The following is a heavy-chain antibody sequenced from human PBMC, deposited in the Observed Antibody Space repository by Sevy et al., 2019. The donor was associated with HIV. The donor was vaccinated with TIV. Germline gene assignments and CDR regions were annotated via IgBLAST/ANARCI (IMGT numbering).Heavy chain of an antibody. J-gene: IGHJ4*02. CDR2: ISGSSNYI. CDR3: ARGPPDGSYEYFDY. CDR1: GFTFSSYN. D-gene: IGHD1-26*01. Sequence: GGSLRLSCAASGFTFSSYNMNWVRQAPGKGLEWVSSISGSSNYIYYAESVKGRFIISRDNAKNTLYLQMNSLRADDTAVYYCARGPPDGSYEYFDYWGQGTLVTVS. V-gene: IGHV3-21*06.